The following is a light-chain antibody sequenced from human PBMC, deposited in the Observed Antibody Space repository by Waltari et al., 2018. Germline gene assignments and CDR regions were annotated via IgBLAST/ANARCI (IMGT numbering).Light chain of an antibody. CDR3: QSSDTSGSYAV. J-gene: IGLJ3*02. CDR1: TLSRQY. V-gene: IGLV3-25*03. Sequence: SHELTQPPSVSESPGQTARITCSGETLSRQYAFWYQQKAGQAPVLVIYKDKERPPGIPGRYSGSSSGTTVTLTISGVQAEDEADYYCQSSDTSGSYAVFGGGTRLTVV. CDR2: KDK.